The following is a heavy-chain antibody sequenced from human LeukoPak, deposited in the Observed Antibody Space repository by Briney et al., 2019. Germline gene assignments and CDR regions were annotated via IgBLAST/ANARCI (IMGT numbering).Heavy chain of an antibody. CDR1: GFTFSSYG. Sequence: PRGSLRLSCAASGFTFSSYGMHWVRQAPARGLEWVAVIGFDGNNKFYADSVKGRFTISRDNSKNTLYLQMNSLRAEHTAVYYCARGSYGAYNYCDYWGQGTLVTVSS. D-gene: IGHD4/OR15-4a*01. CDR3: ARGSYGAYNYCDY. CDR2: IGFDGNNK. V-gene: IGHV3-33*01. J-gene: IGHJ4*02.